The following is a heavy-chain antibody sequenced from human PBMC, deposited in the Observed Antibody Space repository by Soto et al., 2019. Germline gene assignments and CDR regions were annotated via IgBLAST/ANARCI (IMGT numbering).Heavy chain of an antibody. CDR2: IYHSGST. Sequence: SETLSLTCAVSGGSISSSNWWSWVRQPPGKGLEWNGEIYHSGSTNYNPSLKSRVTISVDKSKNQFSLKLSSVTAADTAVYYCARFGLQLWWHFDYWGQGTLVTVSS. CDR1: GGSISSSNW. CDR3: ARFGLQLWWHFDY. D-gene: IGHD5-18*01. V-gene: IGHV4-4*02. J-gene: IGHJ4*02.